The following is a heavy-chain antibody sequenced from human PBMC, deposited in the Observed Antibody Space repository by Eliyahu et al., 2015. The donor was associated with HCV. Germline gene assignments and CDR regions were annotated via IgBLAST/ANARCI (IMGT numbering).Heavy chain of an antibody. CDR1: GFTFSSYA. Sequence: EVQLLESGGGLVQPGGSLRLXCAASGFTFSSYAMSWVRQAPGKGLEWVSAISGSGGSTYYADSVKGRFTISRDNSKNTLYLQMNSLRAEDTAVYYCAKAPRGFWSGYFREYYFDYWGQGTLVTVSS. J-gene: IGHJ4*02. CDR3: AKAPRGFWSGYFREYYFDY. V-gene: IGHV3-23*01. CDR2: ISGSGGST. D-gene: IGHD3-3*01.